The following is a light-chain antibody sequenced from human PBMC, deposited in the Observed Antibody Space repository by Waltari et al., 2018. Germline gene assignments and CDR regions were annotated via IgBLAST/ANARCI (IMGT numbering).Light chain of an antibody. CDR1: NIGSKN. CDR3: QVWDSNTAV. CDR2: RDS. J-gene: IGLJ2*01. V-gene: IGLV3-9*01. Sequence: SYELTQPLSVSVALGQTARMTCGGNNIGSKNVHWYQQKPGQAPVLVIYRDSNRPSGIPERCSGSNSGNTATLTIGRAQAGDEADFYCQVWDSNTAVFGGGTKLTVL.